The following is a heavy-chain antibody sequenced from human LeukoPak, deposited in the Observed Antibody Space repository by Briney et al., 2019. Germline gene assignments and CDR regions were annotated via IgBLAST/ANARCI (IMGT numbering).Heavy chain of an antibody. CDR3: ARGVGILATISKNHFDY. CDR1: VCTFTGYD. D-gene: IGHD5-12*01. J-gene: IGHJ4*02. CDR2: MNPISGDT. V-gene: IGHV1-8*01. Sequence: AGVPVTFQCSVCTFTGYDIYWLRPPTAQGREWVGWMNPISGDTGSAQTLQSRVTMSRNTTISTAYIGLTSLRSEDTGVYYCARGVGILATISKNHFDYWGQGTLVTVSS.